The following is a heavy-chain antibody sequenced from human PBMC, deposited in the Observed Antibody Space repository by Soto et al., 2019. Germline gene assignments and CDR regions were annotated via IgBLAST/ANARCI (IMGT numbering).Heavy chain of an antibody. V-gene: IGHV3-30*18. CDR3: AKDRALLRFLEWLLDDAFDI. CDR2: ISYDGSNK. J-gene: IGHJ3*02. CDR1: GFTFSSYG. Sequence: QVQLVESGGGVVQPGRSLRLSCAASGFTFSSYGMHWVRQAPGKGLEWVAVISYDGSNKYYADSVKGRFTISRDNSKNTLYLQMNSLRAEDTAVYYCAKDRALLRFLEWLLDDAFDIWGQGTMFTVSS. D-gene: IGHD3-3*01.